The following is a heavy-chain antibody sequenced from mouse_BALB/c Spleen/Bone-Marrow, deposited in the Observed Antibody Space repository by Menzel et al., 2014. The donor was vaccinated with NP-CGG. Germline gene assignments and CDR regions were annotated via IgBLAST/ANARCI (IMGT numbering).Heavy chain of an antibody. J-gene: IGHJ1*01. CDR2: INPYNGDT. V-gene: IGHV1-20*02. Sequence: EVQLQQSGPELVTPGASVKISCKASGYSFTGYFMNWVMQSHGKSLEWIGRINPYNGDTFYNQKFKGKATLTVDKSSSTAHMELRSLASEDSAVYYCTRVTTDWYFDVWGAGTTVTVSS. D-gene: IGHD1-1*01. CDR3: TRVTTDWYFDV. CDR1: GYSFTGYF.